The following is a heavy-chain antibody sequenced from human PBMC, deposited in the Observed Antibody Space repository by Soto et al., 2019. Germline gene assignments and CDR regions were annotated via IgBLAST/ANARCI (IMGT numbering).Heavy chain of an antibody. CDR3: AKGGGGVVPAAMPDYYYYYMDV. CDR1: GFTFSSYA. V-gene: IGHV3-23*01. J-gene: IGHJ6*03. CDR2: ISGSGGST. D-gene: IGHD2-2*01. Sequence: GGSLRLSCAASGFTFSSYAMSWVRQAPGKGLEWVSAISGSGGSTYYADSVKGRFTISRDNSKNTLYLQMNSLRAEDTAVYYCAKGGGGVVPAAMPDYYYYYMDVWGKGTTVTVSS.